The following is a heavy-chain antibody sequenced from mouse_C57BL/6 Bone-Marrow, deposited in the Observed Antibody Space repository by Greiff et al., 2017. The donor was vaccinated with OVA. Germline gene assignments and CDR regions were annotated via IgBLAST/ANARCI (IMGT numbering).Heavy chain of an antibody. CDR1: GYTFTSYW. Sequence: QVQLKQPGAELVKPGASVKLSCKASGYTFTSYWMHWVKQRPGQGLEWIGMIHPNSGSTNYNEKFKSKATLTVDKSSSTAYMQLSSLTSEDSAVYYCARITTVVAPYYWGQGTSVTVSS. CDR3: ARITTVVAPYY. V-gene: IGHV1-64*01. D-gene: IGHD1-1*01. CDR2: IHPNSGST. J-gene: IGHJ4*01.